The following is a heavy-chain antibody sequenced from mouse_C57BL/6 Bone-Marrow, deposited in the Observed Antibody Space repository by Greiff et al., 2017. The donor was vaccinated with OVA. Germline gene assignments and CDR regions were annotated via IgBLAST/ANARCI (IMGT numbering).Heavy chain of an antibody. J-gene: IGHJ2*01. Sequence: EVQLQQSGTVLARPGASVKMSCKTSGYTFTSYWMHWVKQRPGQGLEWIGAIYPGNSDTSYHQTFTGKAKLTAVTSASTAYMELSSLTNEDSAVYYCTRSPYYYGSSFLDWGQGTTLTVSS. CDR1: GYTFTSYW. CDR2: IYPGNSDT. D-gene: IGHD1-1*01. CDR3: TRSPYYYGSSFLD. V-gene: IGHV1-5*01.